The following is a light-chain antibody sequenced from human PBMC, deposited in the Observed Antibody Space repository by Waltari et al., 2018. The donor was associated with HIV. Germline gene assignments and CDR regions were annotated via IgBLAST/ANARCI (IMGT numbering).Light chain of an antibody. V-gene: IGLV3-21*02. CDR2: DDS. CDR1: QSGRES. J-gene: IGLJ3*02. CDR3: QVWDSRRDWV. Sequence: SNVLTQPPSVSVAPGQTARLTCGGNQSGRESVHWYQQKPGQAPVVVVFDDSDRPSGIPERFSGSNSANTATLTISTVEAGDEADYYCQVWDSRRDWVFGGGTKLTVL.